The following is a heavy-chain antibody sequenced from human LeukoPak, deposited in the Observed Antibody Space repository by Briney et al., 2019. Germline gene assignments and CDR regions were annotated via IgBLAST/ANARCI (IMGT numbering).Heavy chain of an antibody. CDR3: AKGEDIVVVPAAMGYYYGSGSYDY. J-gene: IGHJ4*02. D-gene: IGHD2-2*01. V-gene: IGHV3-23*01. Sequence: PGGSLRLSCAASGLTFSIYAMSWVRQAPGKGLEWVSAISGSGGHTYYTDSVKGRFTISRDNSKNTLYLQMNSLRAEHMAVYYCAKGEDIVVVPAAMGYYYGSGSYDYWGQGTLVTVSS. CDR2: ISGSGGHT. CDR1: GLTFSIYA.